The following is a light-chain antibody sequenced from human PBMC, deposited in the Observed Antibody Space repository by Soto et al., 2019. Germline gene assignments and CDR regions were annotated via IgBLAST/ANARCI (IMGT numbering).Light chain of an antibody. CDR1: SSNIGSNY. V-gene: IGLV1-47*01. CDR3: AARDDSLSEWV. CDR2: RNN. Sequence: QSVLTQPASASGTPGQRVTISCSGSSSNIGSNYVYWYQQLPGTAPKLLIYRNNQRPSGVPDRFSGSKSGTSASLASSRLRSEDVADYYCAARDDSLSEWVFGRGTKLTVL. J-gene: IGLJ3*02.